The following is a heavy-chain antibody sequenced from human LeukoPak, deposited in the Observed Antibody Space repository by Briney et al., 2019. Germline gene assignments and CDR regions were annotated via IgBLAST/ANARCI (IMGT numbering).Heavy chain of an antibody. CDR3: ATGIAARRSYYYYGMDV. CDR1: GGSISSSSYY. D-gene: IGHD6-6*01. Sequence: SETLSLTCTVSGGSISSSSYYWGWIRQPPGKGLEWIGSIYYSGSTYYNPSLKSRVTISVDTSKNQFSLKLSSVTAADTAVYYCATGIAARRSYYYYGMDVWGQGTTVTVSS. V-gene: IGHV4-39*01. J-gene: IGHJ6*02. CDR2: IYYSGST.